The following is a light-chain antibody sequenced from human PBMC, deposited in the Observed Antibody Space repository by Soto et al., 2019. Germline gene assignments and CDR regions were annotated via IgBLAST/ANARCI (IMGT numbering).Light chain of an antibody. CDR3: SSYTSSSTLEV. V-gene: IGLV2-14*01. CDR1: SSDIGGYNY. J-gene: IGLJ2*01. Sequence: QSALTQPASVSGSPGQSITISCTGTSSDIGGYNYVSWYQQHPGKAPKLMTYEVSNRPAGVSDRFSGSKSGNTASLTISGLQAEDEGDYYCSSYTSSSTLEVFGGGTKVTVL. CDR2: EVS.